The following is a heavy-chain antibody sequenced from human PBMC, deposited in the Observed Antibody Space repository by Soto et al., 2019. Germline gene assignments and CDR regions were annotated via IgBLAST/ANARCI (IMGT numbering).Heavy chain of an antibody. Sequence: GESLKISCKGSGYSFTSYWIGWVRQMPGKGLEWMGIIYPGDSDTRYSPSFQGQVTISADKSISTAYLQWSSLKASDTAMYYCARHGAGSSSFPGGYYYYGMDVWGQGTTVTV. CDR1: GYSFTSYW. CDR3: ARHGAGSSSFPGGYYYYGMDV. V-gene: IGHV5-51*01. D-gene: IGHD6-6*01. J-gene: IGHJ6*02. CDR2: IYPGDSDT.